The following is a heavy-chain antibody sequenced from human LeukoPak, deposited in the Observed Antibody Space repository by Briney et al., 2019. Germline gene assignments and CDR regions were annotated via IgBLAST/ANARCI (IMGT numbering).Heavy chain of an antibody. V-gene: IGHV3-21*01. J-gene: IGHJ6*03. CDR2: FSSSSDYI. D-gene: IGHD3-3*01. Sequence: GGSLRLSCAASGFTLSYYSMNWVRQAPGKGLEWVSSFSSSSDYIKYADSVKGRFTISRDNSKNTLYLQMNSLRAEDTAVYYCARAAPDDFWSGYYYYYYYYMDVWGKGTTVTVSS. CDR3: ARAAPDDFWSGYYYYYYYYMDV. CDR1: GFTLSYYS.